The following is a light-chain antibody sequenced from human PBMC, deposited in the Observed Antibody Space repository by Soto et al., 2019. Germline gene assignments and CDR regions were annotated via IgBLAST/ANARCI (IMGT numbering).Light chain of an antibody. V-gene: IGLV2-8*01. CDR1: SSDVGGYNY. J-gene: IGLJ1*01. CDR3: SSYAGSNNLNV. CDR2: EVS. Sequence: QSALTQPPSASGSPGQSVTISCTGTSSDVGGYNYVSWYQQHPGKAPKLMIYEVSKRPSGVPDRFSGSKSGNTASLTVSGLQAEDEADYYCSSYAGSNNLNVFGTGTKGTGL.